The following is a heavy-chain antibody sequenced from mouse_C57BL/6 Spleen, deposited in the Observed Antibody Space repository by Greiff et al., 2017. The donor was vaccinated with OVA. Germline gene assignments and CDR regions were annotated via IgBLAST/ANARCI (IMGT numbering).Heavy chain of an antibody. D-gene: IGHD1-1*01. J-gene: IGHJ4*01. CDR2: IWRGGST. CDR3: ARIDGSSPYAMDY. V-gene: IGHV2-2*01. CDR1: GFSLTSYG. Sequence: QVQLQQSGPGLVQPSQSLSITCTASGFSLTSYGVHWVRQSPGKGLEWLGVIWRGGSTDSNAAFISRLSISKDNSKSQVFFKMNSMQADDTAIYYCARIDGSSPYAMDYWGQGTSVTVSS.